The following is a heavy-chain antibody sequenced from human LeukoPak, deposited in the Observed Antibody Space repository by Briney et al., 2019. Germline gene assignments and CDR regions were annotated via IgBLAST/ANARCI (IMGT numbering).Heavy chain of an antibody. CDR1: GFIFSSYG. J-gene: IGHJ4*02. Sequence: GGSLRLSCAASGFIFSSYGMHWVRQAPGKGLEWVAFIRYDGGIKYYADSVKGRFTISRDNSKNTLYLQMNSLRAEDTAVYYCAKVLSSSWGYFDYWGQGTLVTVSS. CDR3: AKVLSSSWGYFDY. D-gene: IGHD6-13*01. V-gene: IGHV3-30*02. CDR2: IRYDGGIK.